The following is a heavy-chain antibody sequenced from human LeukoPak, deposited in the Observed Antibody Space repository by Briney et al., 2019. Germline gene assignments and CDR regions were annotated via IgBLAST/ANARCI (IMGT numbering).Heavy chain of an antibody. CDR3: ARDLGSGYVFFDY. J-gene: IGHJ4*02. CDR2: ISSGSTYI. CDR1: GFTFSSYR. Sequence: GGSLRLSCAASGFTFSSYRMNWVRQAPGKGPEWVSSISSGSTYINYADSVKGRFTISRDNAKNSLYLQMNSLRAEDTAVYYCARDLGSGYVFFDYWGQGTLVTVSS. D-gene: IGHD5-12*01. V-gene: IGHV3-21*01.